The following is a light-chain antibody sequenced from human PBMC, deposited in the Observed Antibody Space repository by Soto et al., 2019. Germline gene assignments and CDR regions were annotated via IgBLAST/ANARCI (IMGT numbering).Light chain of an antibody. V-gene: IGKV3-15*01. CDR1: QSVGTK. Sequence: EIVMTQSPATLSVSPGERATLSCRASQSVGTKLAWYQQKPGQAPRLLIYGASTRATGIPARFSGSGSGTEFTLTISSLQSEDFAVYYCQQYGSSPRTFGQGTKVEIK. CDR2: GAS. J-gene: IGKJ1*01. CDR3: QQYGSSPRT.